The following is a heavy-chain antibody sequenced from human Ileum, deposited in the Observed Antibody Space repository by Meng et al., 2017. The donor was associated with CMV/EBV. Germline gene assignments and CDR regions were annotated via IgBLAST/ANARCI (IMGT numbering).Heavy chain of an antibody. V-gene: IGHV1-18*04. D-gene: IGHD7-27*01. J-gene: IGHJ4*02. CDR3: ARDVWGFDY. CDR1: GYTFTDHN. CDR2: ISLGNGQT. Sequence: QVPLRKSGAEGKMPGASVKIPCKTSGYTFTDHNIGWVRQAPGQGIEWVGWISLGNGQTVYGHKLQGRVTVTTDTSTNTAYMELRNLRSDDTAMYYCARDVWGFDYWGQGTLVTVSS.